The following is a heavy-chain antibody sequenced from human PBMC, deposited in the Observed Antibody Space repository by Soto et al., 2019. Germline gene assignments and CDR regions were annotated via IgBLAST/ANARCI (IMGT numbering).Heavy chain of an antibody. J-gene: IGHJ6*02. Sequence: GGSLRLSCAASGFTFSSYAMSLVRQATGKGLEWVSAISGSGGSTYYADSVKGRFTISRDNSKNTLYLQMNSLRAEDTAVYYCAKGDFWSGYRKYYGMDVWGQGTTVTVS. D-gene: IGHD3-3*01. V-gene: IGHV3-23*01. CDR1: GFTFSSYA. CDR3: AKGDFWSGYRKYYGMDV. CDR2: ISGSGGST.